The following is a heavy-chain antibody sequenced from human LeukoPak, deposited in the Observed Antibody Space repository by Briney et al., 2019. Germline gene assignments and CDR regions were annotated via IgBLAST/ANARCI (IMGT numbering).Heavy chain of an antibody. V-gene: IGHV4-59*01. Sequence: SETLSLTCTVSGGSINNYYWSWIRQPPGKGLEWIGYIYYSGTTKYNPSLSSRVTISVDTSKNHFSLNLTSVTAADTAVYYCAREGIRGSYYTDWGRGTLVIVSS. CDR2: IYYSGTT. J-gene: IGHJ1*01. CDR3: AREGIRGSYYTD. CDR1: GGSINNYY. D-gene: IGHD1-26*01.